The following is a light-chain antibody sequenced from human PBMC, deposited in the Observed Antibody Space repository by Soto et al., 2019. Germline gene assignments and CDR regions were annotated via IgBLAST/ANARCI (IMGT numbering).Light chain of an antibody. CDR1: SSNIGSNT. J-gene: IGLJ1*01. V-gene: IGLV1-44*01. Sequence: QSVLTQPPSASGTPGQIVVISCSGSSSNIGSNTVTWYQQLPGTAPKPLIYSTSQRSSGVPGRFSGSKSGASASLSISGLQSEDEADYYCAAWDDRLDVYVFGTGTKVTVL. CDR3: AAWDDRLDVYV. CDR2: STS.